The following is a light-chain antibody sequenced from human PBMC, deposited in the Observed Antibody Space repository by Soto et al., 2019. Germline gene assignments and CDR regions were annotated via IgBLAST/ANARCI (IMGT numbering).Light chain of an antibody. J-gene: IGKJ4*01. CDR3: QQYGSSPQIT. Sequence: EIVLTQSPGTLSLSPRERATLSCRASQRVSSSYLAWYQQKPGQAPRLLIYGASSRATGIPDRFSGSGSGTDFTLTISRLEPEDFAVYYCQQYGSSPQITFGGGTKVEIK. CDR1: QRVSSSY. CDR2: GAS. V-gene: IGKV3-20*01.